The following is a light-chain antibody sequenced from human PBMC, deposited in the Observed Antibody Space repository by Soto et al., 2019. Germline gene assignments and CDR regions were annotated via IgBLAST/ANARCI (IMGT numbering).Light chain of an antibody. CDR1: QSISDT. Sequence: EIVMTQSPATLSVSPGGRATLSCRASQSISDTLAWYQQKPGQAPRLLIYSASRGATGFPARFSGSGSGTDLTLTISSLLYEVFAVYYCQQYNDWSWTFGRGTKVDI. V-gene: IGKV3-15*01. CDR2: SAS. CDR3: QQYNDWSWT. J-gene: IGKJ1*01.